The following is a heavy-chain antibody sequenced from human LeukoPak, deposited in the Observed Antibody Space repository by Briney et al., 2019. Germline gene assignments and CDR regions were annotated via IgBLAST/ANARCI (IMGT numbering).Heavy chain of an antibody. J-gene: IGHJ6*03. Sequence: ASVKVSCTASGYTFTSYGISWVRQAPGQGLEWMGGIIPIYGTPHSAQKFQGRVTITTDESTSTAFMDLSSLRSEDTAVYYCARGKLGYYYYHMDAWGKGTTVTVSS. V-gene: IGHV1-69*05. CDR3: ARGKLGYYYYHMDA. CDR1: GYTFTSYG. D-gene: IGHD3-3*02. CDR2: IIPIYGTP.